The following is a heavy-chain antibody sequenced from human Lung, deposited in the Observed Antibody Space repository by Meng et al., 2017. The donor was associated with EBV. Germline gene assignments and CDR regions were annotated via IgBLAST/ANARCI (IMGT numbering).Heavy chain of an antibody. V-gene: IGHV4-4*02. CDR2: IYHSGST. J-gene: IGHJ2*01. Sequence: QWRRQESGPGLVKPSGTPSLTSAVSGGSISSSNWWGWVRQPPGKGLEWIGEIYHSGSTNYNPSLKSRVTISVDKSKNQFSLKLSSVTAADTAVYYCARYCSGGSCYRDVSRNNWYFDLWGRGTLVTVSS. CDR1: GGSISSSNW. CDR3: ARYCSGGSCYRDVSRNNWYFDL. D-gene: IGHD2-15*01.